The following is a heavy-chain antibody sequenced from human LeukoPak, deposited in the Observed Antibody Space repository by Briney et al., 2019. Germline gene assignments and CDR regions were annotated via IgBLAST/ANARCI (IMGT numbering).Heavy chain of an antibody. V-gene: IGHV4-61*02. CDR3: ARGLQPTYYYGSGSYYNVESFDY. CDR2: IYTSGST. CDR1: GGSISSGSYY. J-gene: IGHJ4*02. D-gene: IGHD3-10*01. Sequence: SETLSLTCTVSGGSISSGSYYWSWIRQPAGKGLEWIGRIYTSGSTNYNPSLKSRVTISVDTSKNQFSLKLSSVTAADTAVYYCARGLQPTYYYGSGSYYNVESFDYWGQGTLVTVPS.